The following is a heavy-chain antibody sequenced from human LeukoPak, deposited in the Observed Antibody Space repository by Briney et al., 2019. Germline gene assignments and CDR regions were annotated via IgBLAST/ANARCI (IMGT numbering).Heavy chain of an antibody. V-gene: IGHV2-5*01. CDR1: GFSLRTSGVG. Sequence: SGPTLVKPTQTLTLTCTFSGFSLRTSGVGVGWIRHSPGKALEWLALIYWNDDNSYSPSLKSRLTITKDTSKNQVVLTMTNMDPVDTATYYCAHYGDYRFMYYFDYWGQGTLVTVSS. J-gene: IGHJ4*02. D-gene: IGHD4-17*01. CDR3: AHYGDYRFMYYFDY. CDR2: IYWNDDN.